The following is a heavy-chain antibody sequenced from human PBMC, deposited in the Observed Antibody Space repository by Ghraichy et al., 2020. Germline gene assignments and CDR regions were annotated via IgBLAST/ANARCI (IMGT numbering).Heavy chain of an antibody. CDR1: GFTFSSYW. CDR2: IKRDGSEK. Sequence: GGSLRLSCAASGFTFSSYWMSWVRQAPGKGLEWVANIKRDGSEKYYVDSVKGRFTVSRNNAKNSLYLQMNSLRAEDTAVYYCARDHKSMGGLIWGQGTWSPSLQ. CDR3: ARDHKSMGGLI. D-gene: IGHD2/OR15-2a*01. V-gene: IGHV3-7*01. J-gene: IGHJ3*02.